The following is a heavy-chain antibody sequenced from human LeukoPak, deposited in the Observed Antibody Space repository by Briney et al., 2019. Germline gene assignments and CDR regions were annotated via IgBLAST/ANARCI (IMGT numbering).Heavy chain of an antibody. V-gene: IGHV3-30*18. CDR3: VKVGYCSSTSCYPEYFQH. CDR1: GFTFSSYG. D-gene: IGHD2-2*01. Sequence: GRSLRLSCAASGFTFSSYGMHWVRQAPGKGLEWVAVISYDGSNKYYADSVKGRFTISRDNSKNTLYLQMSSLRAEDTAVYYCVKVGYCSSTSCYPEYFQHWGQGTLVTVSS. CDR2: ISYDGSNK. J-gene: IGHJ1*01.